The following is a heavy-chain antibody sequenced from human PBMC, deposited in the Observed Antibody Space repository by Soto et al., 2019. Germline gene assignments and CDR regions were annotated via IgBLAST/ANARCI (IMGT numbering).Heavy chain of an antibody. Sequence: QITLKESGPPLVKPTQTLTLTCTFSGFSLSTSGVGVGWIRQPPGKALEWLAVIYWDDYKHYSPSLKRRLTTXQXTSTSNVALNMAHLDPVDTATYDCAHKGYGDYPLDYWGQGTLLTVSS. CDR2: IYWDDYK. J-gene: IGHJ4*02. D-gene: IGHD4-17*01. CDR1: GFSLSTSGVG. V-gene: IGHV2-5*02. CDR3: AHKGYGDYPLDY.